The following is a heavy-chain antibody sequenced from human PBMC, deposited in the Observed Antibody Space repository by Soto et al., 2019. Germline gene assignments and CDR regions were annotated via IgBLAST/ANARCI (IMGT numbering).Heavy chain of an antibody. J-gene: IGHJ4*02. V-gene: IGHV3-30*03. D-gene: IGHD5-18*01. CDR2: ISYDGSNN. Sequence: QVQLVESGGAVVQPGKSLRLSCAASGFTYSSYGMYWVRQAPGKGLEWVAAISYDGSNNYHADSVKGRFTISRDNSKNTLYLQLNSLRTEDTAVYYCATDIVKYTYGACDYWGQGVLVTVSS. CDR3: ATDIVKYTYGACDY. CDR1: GFTYSSYG.